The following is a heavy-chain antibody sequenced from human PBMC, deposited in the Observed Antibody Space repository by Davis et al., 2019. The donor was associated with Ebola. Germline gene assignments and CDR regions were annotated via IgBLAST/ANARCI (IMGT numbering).Heavy chain of an antibody. CDR2: ISYDGTDE. J-gene: IGHJ6*02. CDR3: AKEHEYDFWSGYREYGMDV. D-gene: IGHD3-3*01. CDR1: GFVFTSYG. Sequence: PGGSLRLSCAASGFVFTSYGMQWVRQAPGKGLEWVAIISYDGTDENYVDSVKGRFTISRDNSKKILYLQMNSLRAEDTAVYYCAKEHEYDFWSGYREYGMDVWGHGTTVTVSS. V-gene: IGHV3-30*18.